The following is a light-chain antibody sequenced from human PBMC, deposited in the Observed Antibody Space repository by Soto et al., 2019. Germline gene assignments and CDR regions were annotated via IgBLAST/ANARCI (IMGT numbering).Light chain of an antibody. J-gene: IGKJ1*01. V-gene: IGKV3-20*01. Sequence: EIVLTQSPGTLSLSPGERATLSYRASQSVSSSYLAWYQQKPGQAPRLLIYGASSRATGIPDRFSGSGSGTDFTLTISRLEPEDFAVYYCQQYGSSPRTFSQGTKVEIK. CDR3: QQYGSSPRT. CDR1: QSVSSSY. CDR2: GAS.